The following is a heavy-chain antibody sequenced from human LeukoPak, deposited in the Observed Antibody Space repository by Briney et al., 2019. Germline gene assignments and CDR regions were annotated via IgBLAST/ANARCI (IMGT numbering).Heavy chain of an antibody. Sequence: SETLSLTCTVSGYSISSGYYWGWIRQPPGKGLEWIGSIYHSGSTYYNPSLKSRVIISVDTSKNQFSLKLSSVTAADTAVYYCARDTDIVGAIRFDYWGQGTLVTVSS. CDR1: GYSISSGYY. J-gene: IGHJ4*02. CDR3: ARDTDIVGAIRFDY. D-gene: IGHD1-26*01. CDR2: IYHSGST. V-gene: IGHV4-38-2*02.